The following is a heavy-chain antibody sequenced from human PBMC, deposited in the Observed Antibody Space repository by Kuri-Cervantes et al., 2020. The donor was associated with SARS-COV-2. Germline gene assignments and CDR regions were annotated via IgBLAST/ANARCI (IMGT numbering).Heavy chain of an antibody. CDR3: ARDCYDFNNGYYTGQFAY. Sequence: GESLKISCATSGFTFSSYAMHWVRQAPGKGLEWVSSISNSGSYIYYADSVRGRFTISRDNAKNSLYLQMNSLRAEDTAVYYCARDCYDFNNGYYTGQFAYWGQGTLVTVSS. J-gene: IGHJ4*02. D-gene: IGHD3-3*01. CDR1: GFTFSSYA. V-gene: IGHV3-21*01. CDR2: ISNSGSYI.